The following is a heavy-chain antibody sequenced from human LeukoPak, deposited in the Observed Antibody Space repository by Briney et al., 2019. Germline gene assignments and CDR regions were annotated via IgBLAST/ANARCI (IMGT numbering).Heavy chain of an antibody. D-gene: IGHD6-6*01. CDR1: GFKFTNFY. J-gene: IGHJ5*02. CDR2: INPSGGTT. Sequence: ASVKVSFKPSGFKFTNFYFHSGRQAPGQGLEWMGIINPSGGTTNYAQKFQGNITMTRDTSTSTVYMEMTSLTSEDTAVYYCARSEYSNSIWFDPWGQGTLVTVSS. V-gene: IGHV1-46*01. CDR3: ARSEYSNSIWFDP.